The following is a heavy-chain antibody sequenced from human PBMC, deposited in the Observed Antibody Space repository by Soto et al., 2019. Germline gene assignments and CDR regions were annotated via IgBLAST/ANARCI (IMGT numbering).Heavy chain of an antibody. V-gene: IGHV4-39*01. CDR3: ARRVANYYYGMDV. J-gene: IGHJ6*02. Sequence: PSETLSLTCTVSGGSISSSSYYWGWIRQPPGKGQEWIGSIYYSGSTYYNPSLKSRVTISVDTSKNQFSLKLSSVTAADTAVYYCARRVANYYYGMDVWGQGTTVS. CDR1: GGSISSSSYY. CDR2: IYYSGST.